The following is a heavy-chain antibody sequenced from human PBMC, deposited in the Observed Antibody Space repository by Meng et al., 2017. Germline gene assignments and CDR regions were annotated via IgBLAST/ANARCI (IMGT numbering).Heavy chain of an antibody. CDR3: AKHLSGSYTFDY. Sequence: SLKISCAASGFTFDDYAMHWVRQAPGKGLEWVSGISWNSGNIDYADSVKGRFTISRDKSKNTLYLEMNSLRVEDTAVYYCAKHLSGSYTFDYWGQGTLVTVSS. CDR2: ISWNSGNI. J-gene: IGHJ4*02. D-gene: IGHD1-26*01. CDR1: GFTFDDYA. V-gene: IGHV3-9*01.